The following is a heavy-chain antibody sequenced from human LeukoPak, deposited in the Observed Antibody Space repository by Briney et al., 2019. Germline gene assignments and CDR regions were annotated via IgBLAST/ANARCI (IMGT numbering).Heavy chain of an antibody. J-gene: IGHJ6*02. Sequence: PGGSLRLSCAASGFTFSSYGMHWVRQAPGKGLEWVAVISYDGSNKYYADSVKGRFTISRDNSKNTLYLQMNSLRAEDTAVYYCAKARPDYYYYYGMDVWGQGTTVTVSS. V-gene: IGHV3-30*18. CDR1: GFTFSSYG. CDR2: ISYDGSNK. D-gene: IGHD1-14*01. CDR3: AKARPDYYYYYGMDV.